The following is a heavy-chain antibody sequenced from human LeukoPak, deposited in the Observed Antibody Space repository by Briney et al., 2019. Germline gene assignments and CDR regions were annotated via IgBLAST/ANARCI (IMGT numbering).Heavy chain of an antibody. D-gene: IGHD3-22*01. CDR3: ATYSSLNRREFQY. J-gene: IGHJ1*01. CDR2: IKTDGSEK. CDR1: GFTFSNYW. V-gene: IGHV3-7*01. Sequence: PGGALRLSCAGSGFTFSNYWMGWVRQAPGKGLQWVANIKTDGSEKYYVDSVKRLFTISRDNAKNSLYLQMNSLRAEDAAVYCWATYSSLNRREFQYWGQGTLLTVSS.